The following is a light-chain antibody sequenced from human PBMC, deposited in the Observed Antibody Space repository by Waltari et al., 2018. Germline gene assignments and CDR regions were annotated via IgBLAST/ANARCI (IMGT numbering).Light chain of an antibody. CDR3: TSYITTRGDWV. CDR2: EVS. CDR1: SSDVGGYNL. Sequence: QSALTQPASVSGSPGQSITISCTGTSSDVGGYNLVSWHQQHPGKTPKLIIYEVSNRPSGVSNSCSGSKSGNTASLTISGLQAEDEADYYCTSYITTRGDWVFGGGTKLTVL. J-gene: IGLJ3*02. V-gene: IGLV2-14*01.